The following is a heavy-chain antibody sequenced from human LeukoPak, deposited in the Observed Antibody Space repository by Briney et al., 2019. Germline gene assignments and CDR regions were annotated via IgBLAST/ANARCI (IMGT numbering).Heavy chain of an antibody. CDR2: IYHSGTT. CDR1: GGSISSGNYY. V-gene: IGHV4-30-2*01. D-gene: IGHD1-26*01. Sequence: PSQTLSLTCTVSGGSISSGNYYWTWIRQPPGKGLEWIGYIYHSGTTYYNSSLKSRVTISVDRSKNQFSLKLSSVTAADTAVYYCARDSGNYFDYWGQGTLVTVSS. J-gene: IGHJ4*02. CDR3: ARDSGNYFDY.